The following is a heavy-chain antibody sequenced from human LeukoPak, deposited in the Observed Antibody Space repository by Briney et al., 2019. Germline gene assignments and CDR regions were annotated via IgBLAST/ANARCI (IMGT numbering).Heavy chain of an antibody. J-gene: IGHJ5*02. CDR1: GGSFSGYY. V-gene: IGHV4-34*01. D-gene: IGHD6-6*01. CDR3: ARGHKYIRTRRWFDP. Sequence: SETLSLTCAVYGGSFSGYYWSWIRQPPGKGLEWIGEINHSGSTNYNPSLKSRVTISVDTSKNQFSLKLSSVTAADTAVYYCARGHKYIRTRRWFDPWGQGTLVAVSP. CDR2: INHSGST.